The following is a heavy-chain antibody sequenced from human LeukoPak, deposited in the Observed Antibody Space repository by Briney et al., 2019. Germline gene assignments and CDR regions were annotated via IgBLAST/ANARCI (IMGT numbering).Heavy chain of an antibody. CDR3: AREGVIRGGFDY. CDR1: GGSISSGDYY. Sequence: SETLSLTYTVSGGSISSGDYYWSWIRQPPGKGLEWIGYIYYSGSTYYNPSLKSRVTISVDTSKNQFSLKLSSVTAADTAVYYCAREGVIRGGFDYWGQGTLVTVSS. CDR2: IYYSGST. V-gene: IGHV4-30-4*01. J-gene: IGHJ4*02. D-gene: IGHD3-10*01.